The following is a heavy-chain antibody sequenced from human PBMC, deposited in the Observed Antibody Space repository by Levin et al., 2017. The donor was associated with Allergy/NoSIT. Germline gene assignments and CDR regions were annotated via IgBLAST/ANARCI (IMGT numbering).Heavy chain of an antibody. V-gene: IGHV1-3*01. J-gene: IGHJ6*02. CDR3: ARDPHHITILGWEYYYGMDV. Sequence: PGASVKVSCKASGYTFTSYAMHWVRQAPGQRLEWMGWINAGNGNTKYSQKFQGRVTITRDTSASTAYMELSSLRSEDTAVYYCARDPHHITILGWEYYYGMDVWGQGTTVTVSS. CDR1: GYTFTSYA. D-gene: IGHD3-3*01. CDR2: INAGNGNT.